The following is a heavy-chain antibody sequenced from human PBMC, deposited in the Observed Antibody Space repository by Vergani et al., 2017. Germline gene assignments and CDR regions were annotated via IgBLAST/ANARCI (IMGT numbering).Heavy chain of an antibody. J-gene: IGHJ4*02. Sequence: QVQLQESGPGLVKPSETLSLTCTVSGGSISSYYWSWTRQPPGQGLEWIGYIYYSGSTNYNPSLQSRVTISVDTSKNQFSLKLSSVTAADTAVYYCARHARYSSGWYLIDYWGQGTLVTVSS. CDR1: GGSISSYY. V-gene: IGHV4-59*08. D-gene: IGHD6-19*01. CDR3: ARHARYSSGWYLIDY. CDR2: IYYSGST.